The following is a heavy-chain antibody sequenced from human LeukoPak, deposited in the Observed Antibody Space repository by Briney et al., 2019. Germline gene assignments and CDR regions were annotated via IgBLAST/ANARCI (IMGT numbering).Heavy chain of an antibody. D-gene: IGHD2-15*01. Sequence: PGGSLRLSCAASGFTFSSYWMSWVRQAPGKGLEWVANIKQDGSEKYYVDSVKGRFTISRDNAKKSLYLHMNSLRAEDTAVHYCARLGGDCSGGSCFEYWGQGTLVTVSS. CDR3: ARLGGDCSGGSCFEY. CDR1: GFTFSSYW. V-gene: IGHV3-7*01. J-gene: IGHJ4*02. CDR2: IKQDGSEK.